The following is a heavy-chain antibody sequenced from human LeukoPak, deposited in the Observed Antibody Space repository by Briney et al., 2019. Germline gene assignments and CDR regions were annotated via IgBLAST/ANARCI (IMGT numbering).Heavy chain of an antibody. J-gene: IGHJ6*03. CDR1: GGSFSGYY. CDR2: INHSGST. D-gene: IGHD6-13*01. Sequence: SETLSLTCAVYGGSFSGYYWSWIRQPPGKGLEWIGEINHSGSTNYNPSLKSRVTISVDTSKNQFSLKLSSVTAADTAVYYCARVEQQLVPYYYYYYYYMDVWGKGTTVTVSS. CDR3: ARVEQQLVPYYYYYYYYMDV. V-gene: IGHV4-34*01.